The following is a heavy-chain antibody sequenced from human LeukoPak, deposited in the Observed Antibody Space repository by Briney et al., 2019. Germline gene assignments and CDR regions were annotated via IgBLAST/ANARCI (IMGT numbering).Heavy chain of an antibody. J-gene: IGHJ6*03. V-gene: IGHV4-59*01. CDR1: GGSIRSNY. CDR2: MYYSGST. CDR3: ARGGLSYYYMDV. Sequence: PSETLSLTCTVSGGSIRSNYWSWIRQPPGKGLEWIGYMYYSGSTNYNPSLKSRVTISVDTSKNQFSLKLSSVTAADTAVYYCARGGLSYYYMDVWSKGTTVTVSS.